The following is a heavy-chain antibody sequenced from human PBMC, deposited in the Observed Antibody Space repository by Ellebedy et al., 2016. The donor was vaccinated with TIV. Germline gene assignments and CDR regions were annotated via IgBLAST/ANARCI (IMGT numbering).Heavy chain of an antibody. CDR2: ISYDGSYK. CDR3: AKDSGFWSGYSDY. Sequence: GESLKISCAASEFTFSRFGMYWVRQAPGKGLEWVAGISYDGSYKYYADSVKGRFTVSRDNSKNSLFLQLNSPRAEDTAVYYCAKDSGFWSGYSDYWGQGTLVIVSS. D-gene: IGHD3-3*01. CDR1: EFTFSRFG. J-gene: IGHJ4*02. V-gene: IGHV3-30*18.